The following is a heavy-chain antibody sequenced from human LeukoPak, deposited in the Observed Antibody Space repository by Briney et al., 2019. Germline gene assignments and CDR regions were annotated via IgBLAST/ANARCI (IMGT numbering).Heavy chain of an antibody. Sequence: HTSETLSLTCTVSGGSISSYYWSWIRQPPGKGLEWVSAISGSGGSTYYADSVKGRFTISRDNSKNTLYLQMNSLRAEDTAVYYCAKDQSGWSRIFDHWGQGTLVTVSS. CDR1: GGSISSYY. J-gene: IGHJ4*02. CDR3: AKDQSGWSRIFDH. CDR2: ISGSGGST. V-gene: IGHV3-23*01. D-gene: IGHD6-19*01.